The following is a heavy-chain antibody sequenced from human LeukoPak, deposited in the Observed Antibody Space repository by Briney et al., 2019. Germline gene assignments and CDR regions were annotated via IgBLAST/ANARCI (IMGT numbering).Heavy chain of an antibody. Sequence: GSLRLSCSVSGFTFSSYTMHWVRQAPGKGLEYVSSININGGRTYYADSVKGRFTISRDNAKNSLYLQMNSLRAEDTAVYYCARDLVTVVSPFDYWGQGTLVTVSS. CDR2: ININGGRT. V-gene: IGHV3-64*04. J-gene: IGHJ4*02. CDR1: GFTFSSYT. CDR3: ARDLVTVVSPFDY. D-gene: IGHD4-23*01.